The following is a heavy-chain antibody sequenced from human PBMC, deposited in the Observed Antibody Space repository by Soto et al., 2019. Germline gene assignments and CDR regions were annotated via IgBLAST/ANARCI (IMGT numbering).Heavy chain of an antibody. Sequence: QVQLQEWCAGLLKPSETLSLTCAVYGGSFSGYHWSWIRQPPGKGLEWIGEINHSGSTNYNPSLKSRVTISVDTSKNQFSLKLSYVTAADTAVYYCARGGIAYCGGDCYSRDYYFDYWGQGTLVTVSS. J-gene: IGHJ4*02. D-gene: IGHD2-21*02. CDR1: GGSFSGYH. CDR2: INHSGST. V-gene: IGHV4-34*01. CDR3: ARGGIAYCGGDCYSRDYYFDY.